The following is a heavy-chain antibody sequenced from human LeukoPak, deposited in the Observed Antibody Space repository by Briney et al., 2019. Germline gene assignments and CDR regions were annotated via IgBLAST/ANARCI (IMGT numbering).Heavy chain of an antibody. J-gene: IGHJ3*02. V-gene: IGHV4-59*01. CDR2: IYYSGST. CDR3: ARYDYVWGSYRRTVGQHDAFDI. D-gene: IGHD3-16*01. CDR1: GGPISSYY. Sequence: SETLSLTCTVSGGPISSYYWSWIRQPPGKGLEWIGYIYYSGSTNYNPSLKSRVTISVDTSKNQFSLKLSSVTAADTAVYYCARYDYVWGSYRRTVGQHDAFDIWGQGTMVTVSS.